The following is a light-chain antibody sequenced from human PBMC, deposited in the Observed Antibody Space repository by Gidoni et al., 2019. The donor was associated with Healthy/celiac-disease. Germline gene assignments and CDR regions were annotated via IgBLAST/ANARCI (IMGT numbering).Light chain of an antibody. CDR3: AAWDDSLSAL. CDR2: RNN. CDR1: SSNIGSNY. V-gene: IGLV1-47*01. Sequence: PVLTQPPSPSGTPGQRVTISCSGSSSNIGSNYVYWYQQLPGTAPTLLIYRNNQRPSGVPDRFSGSKSGTSASLAISGLRSEDEADYYCAAWDDSLSALFGGGTKLTVL. J-gene: IGLJ2*01.